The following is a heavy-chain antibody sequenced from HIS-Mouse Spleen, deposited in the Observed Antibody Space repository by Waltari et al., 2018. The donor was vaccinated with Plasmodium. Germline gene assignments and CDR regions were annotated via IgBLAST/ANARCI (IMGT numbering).Heavy chain of an antibody. V-gene: IGHV1-2*02. CDR2: INPNCGGT. Sequence: QVQLVQSGAAVKKPGASVKVSCKASGYTFTGYYMPWVRQAPGQGLEWMGWINPNCGGTNYAQKFQGRVTMTRDTSISTAYMELSRLRSDDTAVYYCARDLAAAGHFDYWGQGTLVTVSS. J-gene: IGHJ4*02. CDR1: GYTFTGYY. D-gene: IGHD6-13*01. CDR3: ARDLAAAGHFDY.